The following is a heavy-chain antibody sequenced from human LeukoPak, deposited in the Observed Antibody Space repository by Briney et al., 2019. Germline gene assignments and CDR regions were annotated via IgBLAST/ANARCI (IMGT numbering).Heavy chain of an antibody. Sequence: PGGSLRLSCAAPGFTFSSYAMPWVRQAPGKGLEWVAVISYDGSNKYYADSVKGRFTISRDNSKNTLYLQMNSLRAEDTAVYYCARDRKIVVVPAAIYYYYYGMDVWGQGTTVTVSS. J-gene: IGHJ6*02. D-gene: IGHD2-2*01. CDR1: GFTFSSYA. V-gene: IGHV3-30-3*01. CDR2: ISYDGSNK. CDR3: ARDRKIVVVPAAIYYYYYGMDV.